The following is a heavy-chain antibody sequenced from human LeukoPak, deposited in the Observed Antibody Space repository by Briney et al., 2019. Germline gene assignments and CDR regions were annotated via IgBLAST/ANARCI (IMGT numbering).Heavy chain of an antibody. Sequence: GGSLRLSCAASGFTFSSYEMNWVRQAPGKGLEWVSYISSSGSTIYYADSVKGRFTISRDNAKNSLYLQMNSLRAEDTAVYYCASARGRLGVFDYWGRGTLVTVSS. V-gene: IGHV3-48*03. D-gene: IGHD3-16*01. CDR2: ISSSGSTI. CDR3: ASARGRLGVFDY. J-gene: IGHJ4*02. CDR1: GFTFSSYE.